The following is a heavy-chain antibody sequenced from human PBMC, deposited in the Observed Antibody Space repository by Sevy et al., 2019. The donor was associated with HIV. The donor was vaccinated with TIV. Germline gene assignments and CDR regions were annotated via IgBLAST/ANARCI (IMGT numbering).Heavy chain of an antibody. CDR2: ISAYNGNT. Sequence: ASVKVSCKASGYTFTSYGISWVRQAPGQGLEWMGWISAYNGNTHYAQKLQGRVTMTTDTSTSTAYMELRSLRSDDTAVYYCAREHIEVVPAAMSWFDPWGQGTLVTVSS. D-gene: IGHD2-2*01. V-gene: IGHV1-18*01. CDR1: GYTFTSYG. CDR3: AREHIEVVPAAMSWFDP. J-gene: IGHJ5*02.